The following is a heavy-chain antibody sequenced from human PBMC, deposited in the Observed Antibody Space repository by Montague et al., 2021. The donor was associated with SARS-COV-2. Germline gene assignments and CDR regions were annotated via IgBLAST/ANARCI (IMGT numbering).Heavy chain of an antibody. D-gene: IGHD3-10*01. CDR1: GFSLSSGGVG. CDR3: AHYYYGSGTYFDFDY. CDR2: IYWDDDK. Sequence: PPLVKPTQTLTLTCTFSGFSLSSGGVGVGWIRQPPGKALEWVALIYWDDDKRYSPSLKSRLTMTKDTSENQVYLTMTNMDPVDTATYYCAHYYYGSGTYFDFDYWGQGTLVTVSS. J-gene: IGHJ4*02. V-gene: IGHV2-5*02.